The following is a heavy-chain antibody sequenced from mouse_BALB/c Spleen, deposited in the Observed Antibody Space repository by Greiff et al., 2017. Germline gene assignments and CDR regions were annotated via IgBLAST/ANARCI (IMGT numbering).Heavy chain of an antibody. D-gene: IGHD1-3*01. CDR2: ISSGSSTT. J-gene: IGHJ4*01. Sequence: EVMLVESGGGLVQPGGSRKLSCAASGFTFSSFGMHWVRQAPEKGLEWVAYISSGSSTTYYADTVKGRFTISRDNTKNTLFLQMISLRSEDTAMYYCARQWYYYAMDYWGQGTSVTVSS. V-gene: IGHV5-17*02. CDR3: ARQWYYYAMDY. CDR1: GFTFSSFG.